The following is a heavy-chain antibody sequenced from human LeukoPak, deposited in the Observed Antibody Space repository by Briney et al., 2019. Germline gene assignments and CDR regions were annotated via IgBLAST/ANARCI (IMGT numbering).Heavy chain of an antibody. CDR3: ASPSSGQSFDI. D-gene: IGHD6-19*01. V-gene: IGHV3-53*01. J-gene: IGHJ3*02. Sequence: GGSLILSCAASGFIVSSNYMNWVRQAPGKGLEWVSVIYTGGNTYYADSVKGRFTISRDNSKNTLYLQMHSLRAEDTAVYSCASPSSGQSFDIWGQGTMVTVSS. CDR2: IYTGGNT. CDR1: GFIVSSNY.